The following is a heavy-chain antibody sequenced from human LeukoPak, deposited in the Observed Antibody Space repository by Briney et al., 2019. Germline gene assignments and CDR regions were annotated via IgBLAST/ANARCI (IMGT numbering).Heavy chain of an antibody. CDR1: GGSISSSSYY. D-gene: IGHD3-3*01. J-gene: IGHJ5*02. CDR2: IYYSGST. V-gene: IGHV4-39*01. CDR3: ARHFVPYYDFWSGYYTRWFDP. Sequence: SETLSRTCTVSGGSISSSSYYWGWIRQPPGKGLEWIGSIYYSGSTYYNPSLKSRVTISVDTSKNQFSLKLSSVTAADTAVYYCARHFVPYYDFWSGYYTRWFDPWGQGTLVTVSS.